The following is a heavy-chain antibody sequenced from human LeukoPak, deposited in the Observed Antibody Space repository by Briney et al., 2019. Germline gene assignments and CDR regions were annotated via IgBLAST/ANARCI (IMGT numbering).Heavy chain of an antibody. CDR1: GYSFTSYW. D-gene: IGHD3-22*01. CDR3: ARRSDSSGYLNYFAY. J-gene: IGHJ4*02. Sequence: GESLKISCKGSGYSFTSYWIGWVRQMPGKGLEWMGIIYTGDSDTRYSPSFQGQVTISADKSISTAYLQWSSLKASDTAMYYCARRSDSSGYLNYFAYWGQGTLVTVSS. V-gene: IGHV5-51*01. CDR2: IYTGDSDT.